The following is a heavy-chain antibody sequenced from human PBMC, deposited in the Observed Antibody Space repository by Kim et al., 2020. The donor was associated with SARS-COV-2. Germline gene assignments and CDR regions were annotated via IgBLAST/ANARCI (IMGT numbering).Heavy chain of an antibody. D-gene: IGHD3-10*01. V-gene: IGHV1-46*01. CDR3: ARVGEDYYGSGPFDP. CDR1: GYTFTSYY. Sequence: ASVKVSCKASGYTFTSYYMHWVRQAPGQGLEWMGIINPSGGSTSYAQKFQGRVTMTRDTSTSTVYMELSSLRSEDTAVYYCARVGEDYYGSGPFDPWGQGTLVTVSS. J-gene: IGHJ5*02. CDR2: INPSGGST.